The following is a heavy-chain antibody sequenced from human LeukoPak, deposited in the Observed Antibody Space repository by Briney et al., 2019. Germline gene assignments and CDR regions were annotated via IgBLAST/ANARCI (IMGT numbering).Heavy chain of an antibody. CDR2: ISYDGSNK. J-gene: IGHJ4*02. V-gene: IGHV3-30*04. D-gene: IGHD3-10*01. Sequence: GGSLRLSCAASGFTFSSYAKHWVREAPGKGLEWVAVISYDGSNKYYADSVKGRFTISRDNSKNTLYLQMNSLRAEDTAVYYCARDSSGFGGYPSPFDYWGQGTLVTVSS. CDR3: ARDSSGFGGYPSPFDY. CDR1: GFTFSSYA.